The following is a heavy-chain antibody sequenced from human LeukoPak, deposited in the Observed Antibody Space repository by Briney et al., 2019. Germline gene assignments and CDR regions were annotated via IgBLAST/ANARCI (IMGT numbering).Heavy chain of an antibody. CDR1: GYTFTGYY. Sequence: GASVKVSCKASGYTFTGYYMHWVRQAPGQGLEWMGWINPNSGGTNYAQKFQGRVTMTRDTSISTAYMELSRLRSDDAAVYYCARDPGGSSWYFDYWGQGTLVTVSS. CDR2: INPNSGGT. J-gene: IGHJ4*02. D-gene: IGHD6-13*01. CDR3: ARDPGGSSWYFDY. V-gene: IGHV1-2*02.